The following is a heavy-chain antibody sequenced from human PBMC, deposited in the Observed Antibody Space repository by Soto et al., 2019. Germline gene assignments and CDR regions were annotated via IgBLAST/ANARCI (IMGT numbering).Heavy chain of an antibody. D-gene: IGHD6-19*01. CDR1: GFTFDDYT. Sequence: EVQLVESGGVVVQPGGSLRLSCAASGFTFDDYTMHWVRQAPGKGLEWVSLISWDGGSTYYADSVKGRFTISRDNSKNSLYLQMNSLRTEDTALYYCAKDKSEQWLEYYSDYWGQGTLVTVSS. J-gene: IGHJ4*02. CDR2: ISWDGGST. CDR3: AKDKSEQWLEYYSDY. V-gene: IGHV3-43*01.